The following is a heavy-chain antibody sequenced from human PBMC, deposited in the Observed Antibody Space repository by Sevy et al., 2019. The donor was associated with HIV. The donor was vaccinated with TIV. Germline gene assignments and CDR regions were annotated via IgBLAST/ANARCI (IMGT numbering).Heavy chain of an antibody. CDR3: ARGEYCSSTSCYGRGRNHYYYGMDV. V-gene: IGHV3-21*01. D-gene: IGHD2-2*01. CDR2: ISSSSSYI. Sequence: GGSLRLSCAASGFTFSSYSMNWVRQAPGKGLEWVSSISSSSSYIYYADSVKGRFTISRDNAKNSLYLQMNSLRAEDTAVYYCARGEYCSSTSCYGRGRNHYYYGMDVWGQRTTVTVSS. CDR1: GFTFSSYS. J-gene: IGHJ6*02.